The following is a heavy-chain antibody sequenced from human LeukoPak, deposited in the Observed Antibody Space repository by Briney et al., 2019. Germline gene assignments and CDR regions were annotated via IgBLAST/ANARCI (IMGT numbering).Heavy chain of an antibody. V-gene: IGHV4-4*02. CDR3: ARAYYYYMDV. J-gene: IGHJ6*03. CDR2: IYHSGST. Sequence: PSETLSLTCAVSGGSISSPNWWRWVRQPPGKGLEWIGEIYHSGSTNYNPSLKSRVTTSLDKAKNQFSLRLTSVTPADTAVYYCARAYYYYMDVWGKGTTVTVSS. CDR1: GGSISSPNW.